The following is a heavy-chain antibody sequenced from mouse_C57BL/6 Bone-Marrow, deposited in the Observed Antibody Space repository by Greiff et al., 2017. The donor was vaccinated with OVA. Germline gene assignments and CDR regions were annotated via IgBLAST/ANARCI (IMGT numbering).Heavy chain of an antibody. CDR2: IYPGSGNT. J-gene: IGHJ2*01. Sequence: QESGPELVKPGASVKISCKASGYSFTSYYIHWVKQRPGQGLEWIGWIYPGSGNTKYNEKFKGKATLTADTSSSTAYMQLSSLTSEDSAVYYCARWDYDGTGYFDYWGQGTTLTVSS. D-gene: IGHD2-3*01. V-gene: IGHV1-66*01. CDR1: GYSFTSYY. CDR3: ARWDYDGTGYFDY.